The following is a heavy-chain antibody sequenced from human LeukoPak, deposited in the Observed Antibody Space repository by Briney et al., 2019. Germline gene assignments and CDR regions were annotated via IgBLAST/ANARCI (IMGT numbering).Heavy chain of an antibody. D-gene: IGHD3-3*01. Sequence: GGSLRLSCAASGFTFITYAMTWVRQAPGKGLEWVSAISGSADNTYYADSVQGRFTISRDNSKNTVFLQMNSLRAEDTAVYYCARGSRSGYQSPFDYWGQGTLVTVSS. J-gene: IGHJ4*02. CDR2: ISGSADNT. CDR1: GFTFITYA. V-gene: IGHV3-23*01. CDR3: ARGSRSGYQSPFDY.